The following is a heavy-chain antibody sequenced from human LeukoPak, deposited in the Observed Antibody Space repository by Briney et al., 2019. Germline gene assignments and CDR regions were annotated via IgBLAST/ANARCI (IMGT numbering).Heavy chain of an antibody. D-gene: IGHD2-2*01. V-gene: IGHV1-69*04. CDR1: GGTFSSYA. J-gene: IGHJ4*02. CDR2: IIPILGIA. Sequence: SVKVSCKASGGTFSSYAISWVRQAPGQGLEWMGRIIPILGIANYAQKFQGRVTITADKSTSTAYMELSSLRSEDTAVYYCASGLGYCSSTSCSWGQGTLVTVSS. CDR3: ASGLGYCSSTSCS.